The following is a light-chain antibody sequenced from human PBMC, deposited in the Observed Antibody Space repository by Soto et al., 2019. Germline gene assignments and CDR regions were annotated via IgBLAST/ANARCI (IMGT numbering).Light chain of an antibody. CDR3: QQYNNWPPRT. CDR1: QSVSSSY. J-gene: IGKJ1*01. V-gene: IGKV3-20*01. Sequence: IVLTQSPGTLSLSPWERATLSCRSSQSVSSSYLAWYQQKPGQAPRLLIYGASSRATGIPDRFSGSGSGTEFTLTISSLQSEDFAVYYCQQYNNWPPRTFGQGTKVDIK. CDR2: GAS.